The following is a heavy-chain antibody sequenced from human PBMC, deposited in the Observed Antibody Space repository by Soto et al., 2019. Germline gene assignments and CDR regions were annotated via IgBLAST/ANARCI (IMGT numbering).Heavy chain of an antibody. CDR1: GFTFSSYA. J-gene: IGHJ4*02. V-gene: IGHV3-23*01. D-gene: IGHD1-26*01. Sequence: GGSLRLSCAASGFTFSSYAMSWVRQAPGKGLEWVSGVSGISGSGGSTYYADSVKGRFTISRDNSKNTLYLQMNSLRAEDTAVYYCVTLALGKFDYWGQGNLVTVSS. CDR3: VTLALGKFDY. CDR2: ISGSGGST.